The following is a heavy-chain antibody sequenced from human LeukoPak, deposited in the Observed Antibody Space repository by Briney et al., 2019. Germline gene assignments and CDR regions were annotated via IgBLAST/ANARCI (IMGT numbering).Heavy chain of an antibody. J-gene: IGHJ4*02. CDR1: GDSLSPYY. Sequence: PSETLSLTCTVSGDSLSPYYWGWVRQPPGKGLEWIGYIYYSGSTTYNPSLRSRVTLSVDPSKNQFSLKLTSVTAADTAVYYCARDKQPGDYWGQGTLVTVS. CDR3: ARDKQPGDY. D-gene: IGHD5-18*01. V-gene: IGHV4-59*01. CDR2: IYYSGST.